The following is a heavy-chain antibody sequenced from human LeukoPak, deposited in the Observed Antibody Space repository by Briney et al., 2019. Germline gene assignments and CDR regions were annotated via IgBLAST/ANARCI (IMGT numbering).Heavy chain of an antibody. CDR3: AKAIEYSSSSDIDPFDY. V-gene: IGHV3-30*02. D-gene: IGHD6-6*01. J-gene: IGHJ4*02. CDR2: IRYDGSNK. CDR1: GFTFSSYG. Sequence: GGSLRLSFAASGFTFSSYGMHWVRQAPGKGLEWVAFIRYDGSNKYYADSVKGRFTISRDNSKNTLYLQMNSLRAEDTAVYYCAKAIEYSSSSDIDPFDYWGQGTLVTVSS.